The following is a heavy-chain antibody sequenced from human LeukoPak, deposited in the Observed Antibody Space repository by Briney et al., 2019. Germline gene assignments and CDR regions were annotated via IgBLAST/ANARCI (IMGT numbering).Heavy chain of an antibody. Sequence: TGGSLRLSCAASGFTFSNSGMTWVRQALGKGLEWVSTISDSGGSTYYADSVKGRFTISRDNSKNTLYLQMNSLRVDDTAVYYCAKGAYHADWGQGTLVTVSS. J-gene: IGHJ1*01. D-gene: IGHD3-22*01. CDR3: AKGAYHAD. CDR2: ISDSGGST. V-gene: IGHV3-23*01. CDR1: GFTFSNSG.